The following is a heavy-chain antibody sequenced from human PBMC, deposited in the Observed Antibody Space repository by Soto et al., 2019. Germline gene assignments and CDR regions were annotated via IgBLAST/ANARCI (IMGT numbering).Heavy chain of an antibody. CDR3: ARGGMVYYYDSSGYNDY. CDR1: GFTFSSYS. Sequence: PGGSLRLSCAASGFTFSSYSMNWVRQAPGKGLEWVSTISSSGGDTYYADSVRGRFTISRDNSKNTLYLQMNSLRAEDTAVYYCARGGMVYYYDSSGYNDYWGQGTLVTVSS. D-gene: IGHD3-22*01. J-gene: IGHJ4*02. CDR2: ISSSGGDT. V-gene: IGHV3-23*01.